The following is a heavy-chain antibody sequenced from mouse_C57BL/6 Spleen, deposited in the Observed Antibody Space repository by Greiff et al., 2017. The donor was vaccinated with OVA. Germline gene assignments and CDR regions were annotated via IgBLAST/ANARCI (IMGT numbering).Heavy chain of an antibody. CDR2: IYPGDGDT. Sequence: QVHLQQSGPELVKPGASVKISCKASGYAFSSSWMNWVKQRPGKGLEWIGRIYPGDGDTNYNGKFKGKATLTADKSSSTAYMQLSSLTSEDSAVYFCARKGYLRGAMDYWGQGTSVTVSS. D-gene: IGHD5-5*01. CDR3: ARKGYLRGAMDY. CDR1: GYAFSSSW. V-gene: IGHV1-82*01. J-gene: IGHJ4*01.